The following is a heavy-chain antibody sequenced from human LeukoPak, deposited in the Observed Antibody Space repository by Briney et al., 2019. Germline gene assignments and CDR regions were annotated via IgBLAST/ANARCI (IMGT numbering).Heavy chain of an antibody. CDR3: ARDRVYLGREDAFDI. V-gene: IGHV3-53*01. CDR1: GFSVSSSF. J-gene: IGHJ3*02. CDR2: IYSIGST. D-gene: IGHD7-27*01. Sequence: SGGSLRLSCAASGFSVSSSFMSRVRQAPGKGLEWVSVIYSIGSTFYADSVKGRFTISRDNSKNTLYLHMNSLRAEDTAVYYCARDRVYLGREDAFDIWGQGTIVTVSS.